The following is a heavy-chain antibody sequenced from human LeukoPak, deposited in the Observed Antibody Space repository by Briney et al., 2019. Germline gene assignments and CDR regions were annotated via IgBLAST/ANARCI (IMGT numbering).Heavy chain of an antibody. Sequence: ASETLSLTCAVYGGSFSNYYWSWIRQPPGKELEWIGEINHSGSTNYNPSLKSRVTISVDTSKNQFSLKLSSVTAADTAVYYCARGQYYYGSGSYSFDYWGQGTLVTVSS. V-gene: IGHV4-34*01. CDR2: INHSGST. D-gene: IGHD3-10*01. J-gene: IGHJ4*02. CDR3: ARGQYYYGSGSYSFDY. CDR1: GGSFSNYY.